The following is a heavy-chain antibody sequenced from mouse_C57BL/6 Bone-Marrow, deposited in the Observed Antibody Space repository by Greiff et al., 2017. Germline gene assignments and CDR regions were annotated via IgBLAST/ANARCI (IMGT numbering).Heavy chain of an antibody. CDR1: GYTFTSYW. Sequence: VQLQQSGAELVKPGASVKLSCKASGYTFTSYWMHWVKQRPGQGLEWIGMIHPTSGSTNYNEKFKSKATLTVDKSSSTAYMQLSSHTYENSAVYYGANYYGSRLYAMDYWGQGTSVTVSS. V-gene: IGHV1-64*01. CDR2: IHPTSGST. D-gene: IGHD1-1*01. CDR3: ANYYGSRLYAMDY. J-gene: IGHJ4*01.